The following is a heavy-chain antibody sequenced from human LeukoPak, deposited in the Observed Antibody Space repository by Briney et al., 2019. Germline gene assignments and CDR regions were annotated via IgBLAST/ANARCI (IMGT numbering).Heavy chain of an antibody. V-gene: IGHV4-34*01. Sequence: SETLSLTCAVYGGSFNSYSWSWIRQPPGKGLEWIGEINHSGSTNYIPSLKSRVTISVDTSKNQFSLKLSSVTAADTAVYYCARGPTYCTSASCCFNYWGQGTLVTVSS. CDR3: ARGPTYCTSASCCFNY. CDR2: INHSGST. J-gene: IGHJ4*02. D-gene: IGHD2-2*01. CDR1: GGSFNSYS.